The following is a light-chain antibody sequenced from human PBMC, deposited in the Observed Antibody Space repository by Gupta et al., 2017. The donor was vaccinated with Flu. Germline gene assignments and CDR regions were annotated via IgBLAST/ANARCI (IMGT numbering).Light chain of an antibody. CDR2: KVS. V-gene: IGKV2-30*01. CDR1: QSLVYSDGNTY. J-gene: IGKJ2*01. CDR3: MQATRWPT. Sequence: VTLGQPASIAGRSSQSLVYSDGNTYLTWFHQRPGQSPRRLIYKVSNRDSGVPDRFTGSGSGTDFTLKISRVEAEDVGVYYCMQATRWPTFGQGTKLEIK.